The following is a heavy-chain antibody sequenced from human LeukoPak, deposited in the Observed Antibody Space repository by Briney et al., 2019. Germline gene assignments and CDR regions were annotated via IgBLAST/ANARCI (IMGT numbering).Heavy chain of an antibody. Sequence: HTGGSLRLSCTASEFTFSRYAMSWVRQAPGKGLEWVSAISGSGGSTYYADSVKGRFTISRDNSKNTLYLQMNSLRAEDTAVYYCASRGLGSVDYWGQGTLVTVSS. J-gene: IGHJ4*02. D-gene: IGHD3-10*01. CDR3: ASRGLGSVDY. V-gene: IGHV3-23*01. CDR2: ISGSGGST. CDR1: EFTFSRYA.